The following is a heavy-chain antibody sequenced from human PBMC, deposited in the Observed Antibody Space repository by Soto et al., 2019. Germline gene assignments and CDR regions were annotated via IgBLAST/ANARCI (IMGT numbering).Heavy chain of an antibody. CDR3: AHSLLYDFWSGYYVY. CDR1: GFSPSTSGEG. J-gene: IGHJ4*02. D-gene: IGHD3-3*01. CDR2: IYWNDDK. V-gene: IGHV2-5*01. Sequence: SGPTLVNPTQTLTLTCTFSGFSPSTSGEGVGWIPQPPGKALDWLALIYWNDDKRYSPSLKSRLTITKDTSKNQVVLTMTNMDPVDTATYYSAHSLLYDFWSGYYVYWGKGTLVTVSS.